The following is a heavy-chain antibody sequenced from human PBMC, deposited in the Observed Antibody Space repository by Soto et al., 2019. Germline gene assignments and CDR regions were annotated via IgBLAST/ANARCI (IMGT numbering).Heavy chain of an antibody. V-gene: IGHV4-34*01. CDR1: GGSFSGYY. CDR2: INHSGST. J-gene: IGHJ4*02. Sequence: SQTLSLTCAVYGGSFSGYYWSWIRQPPGKGLEWIGEINHSGSTNYNPSLKSRVTISVDTSKNQFSLKLSSVTAADTAVYYCARERGITGTNLNDYWGQGTLVTVSS. CDR3: ARERGITGTNLNDY. D-gene: IGHD1-20*01.